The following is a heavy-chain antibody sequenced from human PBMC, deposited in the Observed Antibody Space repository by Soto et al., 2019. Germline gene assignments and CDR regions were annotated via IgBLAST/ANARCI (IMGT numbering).Heavy chain of an antibody. J-gene: IGHJ4*02. CDR1: GGSVSSGNYY. CDR2: FYYTGSI. V-gene: IGHV4-61*01. CDR3: ARGSGSSTPFPLDY. D-gene: IGHD2-2*01. Sequence: SETLSLTCTVSGGSVSSGNYYWSWIRQPPGKGLEWIGYFYYTGSINYNPSLKSRVTISLDMSKNQFSLKLTSMTAADTAVYYCARGSGSSTPFPLDYWGQGALVTVSS.